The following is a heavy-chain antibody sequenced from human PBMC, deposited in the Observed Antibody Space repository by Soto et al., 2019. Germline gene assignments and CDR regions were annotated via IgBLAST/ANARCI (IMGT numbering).Heavy chain of an antibody. CDR1: GASFRVGNSY. V-gene: IGHV4-30-4*01. Sequence: QVQLQESGPELVKPSQTLSLPGPFFGASFRVGNSYWSWTRQPPGKALGGIGYIYYSGSTYYNPSLKSRVTISVDTSKNQFSLKLSSVTAADTAVYYCARVNPEIYYYYYGMDVWGQGTTVTVSS. CDR3: ARVNPEIYYYYYGMDV. CDR2: IYYSGST. J-gene: IGHJ6*02.